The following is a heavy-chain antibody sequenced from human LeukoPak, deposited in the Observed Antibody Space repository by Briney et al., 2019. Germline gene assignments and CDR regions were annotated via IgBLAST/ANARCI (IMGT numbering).Heavy chain of an antibody. D-gene: IGHD3-9*01. Sequence: APVKVSCKASGYTFTSYDINWVRQATGQGLEWMGWMNPNSGNTGYAQKFQGRVTMTRNTSISTAYMELSSPRSEDTAVYYCARGALRYFDWSLPFDYWGQGTLVTVSS. CDR3: ARGALRYFDWSLPFDY. J-gene: IGHJ4*02. V-gene: IGHV1-8*01. CDR1: GYTFTSYD. CDR2: MNPNSGNT.